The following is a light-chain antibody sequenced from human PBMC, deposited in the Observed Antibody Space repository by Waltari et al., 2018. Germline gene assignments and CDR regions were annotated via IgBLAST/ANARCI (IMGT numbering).Light chain of an antibody. CDR1: PAISNY. CDR3: QKYDRAPRT. Sequence: IQMTQSPSSLSASVGDRVTITCRASPAISNYCVGYQQKPGKVPKLLIYAASTLQSGVPSRFSGSGSGTDFSLTISSLQPEDVATYYCQKYDRAPRTFGQGTKVEIK. V-gene: IGKV1-27*01. J-gene: IGKJ1*01. CDR2: AAS.